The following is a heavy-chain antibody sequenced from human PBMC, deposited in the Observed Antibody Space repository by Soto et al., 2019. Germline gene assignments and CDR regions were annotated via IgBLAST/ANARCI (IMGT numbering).Heavy chain of an antibody. D-gene: IGHD2-2*01. V-gene: IGHV1-2*04. CDR2: INPNSGGT. CDR3: AREVKEVSVVPAAKKNWFDP. J-gene: IGHJ5*02. Sequence: ASVKVSCKASGYTFTGYYMHWVRQAPGQGLEWMGWINPNSGGTNYAQKFQGWVTMTRDTSISTAYMGLSRLRSDDTAVYYCAREVKEVSVVPAAKKNWFDPWGQGTLVTVSS. CDR1: GYTFTGYY.